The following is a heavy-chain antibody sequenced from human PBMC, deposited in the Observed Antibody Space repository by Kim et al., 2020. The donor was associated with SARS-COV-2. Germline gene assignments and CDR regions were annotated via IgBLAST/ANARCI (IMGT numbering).Heavy chain of an antibody. CDR3: ARDPDDDSGDRLGDPGLDH. D-gene: IGHD4-17*01. CDR1: GFTFSTYF. V-gene: IGHV1-46*01. Sequence: ASVKVPCKASGFTFSTYFMHWVRQAPGQGPEWMGVIDPSGVSTAYAQKFQGRLTVTRDTSTSTVYMELSSLRSDDTAVYYCARDPDDDSGDRLGDPGLDHWGQGTLVTVSS. J-gene: IGHJ4*02. CDR2: IDPSGVST.